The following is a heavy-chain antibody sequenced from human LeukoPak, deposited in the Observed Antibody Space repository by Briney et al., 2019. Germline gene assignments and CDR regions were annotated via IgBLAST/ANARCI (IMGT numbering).Heavy chain of an antibody. CDR3: AKDQAEYYYDSSGYWLY. CDR2: ISGSGGST. V-gene: IGHV3-23*01. J-gene: IGHJ4*02. D-gene: IGHD3-22*01. Sequence: GGPLRLSCAASGFTFSSYAMSWVRQAPGKGLEWVSAISGSGGSTYYADSVKGRFTISRDNSKNTLYLQMNSLRAEDTAVYYCAKDQAEYYYDSSGYWLYWGQGTLVTVSS. CDR1: GFTFSSYA.